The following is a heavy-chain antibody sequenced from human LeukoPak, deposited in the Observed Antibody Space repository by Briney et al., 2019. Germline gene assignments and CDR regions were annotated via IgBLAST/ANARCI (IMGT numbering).Heavy chain of an antibody. J-gene: IGHJ3*02. CDR3: ARGRYRGGDCPLDAFDI. Sequence: GESLKISCKGSGYSFTSYWIGWVRQMPGKGLEWMGIIYPGDSDTRYSPSFQAQVTISADKSISTAYLQWSSLKASDTAMYYCARGRYRGGDCPLDAFDIWGQGTMVTVSS. CDR2: IYPGDSDT. D-gene: IGHD2-21*02. CDR1: GYSFTSYW. V-gene: IGHV5-51*01.